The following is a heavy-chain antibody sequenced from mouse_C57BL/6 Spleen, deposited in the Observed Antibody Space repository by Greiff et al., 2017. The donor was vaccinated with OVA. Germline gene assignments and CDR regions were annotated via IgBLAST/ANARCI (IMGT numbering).Heavy chain of an antibody. V-gene: IGHV1-55*01. CDR3: ARRGITTDY. J-gene: IGHJ2*01. CDR2: IYPGSGST. Sequence: VQLQPSGAELVKPGASVKLSCKASGYTFTSYWITWVKPRPGQGLEWIGDIYPGSGSTNYNEKFKSKATLTVDTSSSTAYMQLSSLTSEDSAGYYCARRGITTDYWGKGTTLTVSS. D-gene: IGHD1-1*01. CDR1: GYTFTSYW.